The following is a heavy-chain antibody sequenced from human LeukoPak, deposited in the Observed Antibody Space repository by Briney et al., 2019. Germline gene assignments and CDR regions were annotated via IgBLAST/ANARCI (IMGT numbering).Heavy chain of an antibody. V-gene: IGHV6-1*01. J-gene: IGHJ4*02. Sequence: SQTLSLTCGISGDSVSSNSATWNWIGQSPSRGLEWLGRTYYRSKWSNDYAVSVKSRITINPDTSKNQFSLQLNSVTPEDTAVYYCARGIADSTGYYYVDYWGQGTLVTVSS. D-gene: IGHD3-22*01. CDR3: ARGIADSTGYYYVDY. CDR2: TYYRSKWSN. CDR1: GDSVSSNSAT.